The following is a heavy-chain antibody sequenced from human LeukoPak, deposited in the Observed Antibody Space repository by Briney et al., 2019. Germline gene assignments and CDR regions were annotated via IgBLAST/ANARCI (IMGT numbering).Heavy chain of an antibody. Sequence: KSGGSLRLSCAASGFTFSSYSMNWVRQAPGKGLEWVSSVSSSSYIYYADSVKGRFTISRDNAKNSLYLQMNSLRAEDAAVYYCARVGRDSGSFDYWGQGTLVTVSS. J-gene: IGHJ4*02. V-gene: IGHV3-21*01. D-gene: IGHD1-26*01. CDR2: VSSSSYI. CDR3: ARVGRDSGSFDY. CDR1: GFTFSSYS.